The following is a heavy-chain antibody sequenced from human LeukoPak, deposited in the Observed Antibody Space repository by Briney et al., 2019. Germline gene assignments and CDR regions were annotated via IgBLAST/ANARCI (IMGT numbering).Heavy chain of an antibody. D-gene: IGHD3-22*01. Sequence: ASVKVSRKASGGTFSSYAISWVRQAPGQGLEWMGRIIPILGIANYAQKFQGRVTITADKSTSTAYMELSSLRSEDTAVYYCARGDYYDSSGYYGPEDYWGQGTLVTVSS. CDR1: GGTFSSYA. CDR2: IIPILGIA. V-gene: IGHV1-69*04. CDR3: ARGDYYDSSGYYGPEDY. J-gene: IGHJ4*02.